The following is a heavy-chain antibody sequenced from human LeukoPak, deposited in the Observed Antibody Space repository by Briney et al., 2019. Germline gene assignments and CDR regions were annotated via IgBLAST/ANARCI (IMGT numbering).Heavy chain of an antibody. J-gene: IGHJ4*02. V-gene: IGHV3-74*03. CDR1: GFPFSSYW. CDR3: SRSQFDY. CDR2: ISGDGTIK. Sequence: GGSLRLSCEPSGFPFSSYWMLWVRQAPGKGLVWVSRISGDGTIKTYADFVRGRFTISTDNTKNILYLQMNSLKVEDTAIYFCSRSQFDYWGQGVLVTVSS.